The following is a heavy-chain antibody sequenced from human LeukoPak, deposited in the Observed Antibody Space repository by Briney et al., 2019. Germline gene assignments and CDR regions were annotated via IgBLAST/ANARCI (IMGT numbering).Heavy chain of an antibody. CDR2: ISGSGGST. Sequence: GGSLRLSSAASGFTFSSYAMSWVRQAPGKGLEWVSAISGSGGSTYYADSVKGRFTISRDNSKNTLYLQMNSLRAEDTAVYYCAKGPLYYYDSSGYGEYFQHWGQGTLVTVSS. J-gene: IGHJ1*01. CDR1: GFTFSSYA. D-gene: IGHD3-22*01. CDR3: AKGPLYYYDSSGYGEYFQH. V-gene: IGHV3-23*01.